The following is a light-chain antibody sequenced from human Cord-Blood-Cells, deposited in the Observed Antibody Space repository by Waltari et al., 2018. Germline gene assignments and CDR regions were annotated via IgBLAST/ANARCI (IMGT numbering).Light chain of an antibody. CDR1: QSISSY. V-gene: IGKV1-39*01. CDR3: QQSYSTPLFT. CDR2: AAS. J-gene: IGKJ3*01. Sequence: DIQMTQSPSSLSASVRARVTITCRASQSISSYLNWYQQKPGKAPKLLIYAASSLQSGVPSRFSGSGSGTDFTLTISSLQPEDFATYYCQQSYSTPLFTFGPGTKVDIK.